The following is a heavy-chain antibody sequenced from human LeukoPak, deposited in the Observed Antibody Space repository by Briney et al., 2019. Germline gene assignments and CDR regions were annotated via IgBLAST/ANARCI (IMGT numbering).Heavy chain of an antibody. D-gene: IGHD1-26*01. J-gene: IGHJ4*02. Sequence: GGSLRLSCAASGFTVSNTYMSWVRQAPGNGLEWVSLIYSGGNTYYADSVKGRFTISRDNAKNSLYLQMNSLRADDTAVYYCVKDSPPRYSGSPPAYWGQGTLVTVSS. CDR1: GFTVSNTY. V-gene: IGHV3-53*01. CDR3: VKDSPPRYSGSPPAY. CDR2: IYSGGNT.